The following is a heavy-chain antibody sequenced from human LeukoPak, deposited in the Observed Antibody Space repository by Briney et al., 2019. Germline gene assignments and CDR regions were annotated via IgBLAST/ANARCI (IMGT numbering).Heavy chain of an antibody. D-gene: IGHD5-18*01. J-gene: IGHJ4*02. CDR3: ATDVGQLWSPDN. Sequence: GGSLRLSCAASGFTFSDYYMSWIRQAPGKGLEWVSYISGSGNTIFYADSVKGRFTISRDNAKNSVYLHMNRLRADDTAVYYCATDVGQLWSPDNWGQGTLVTVSS. V-gene: IGHV3-11*01. CDR2: ISGSGNTI. CDR1: GFTFSDYY.